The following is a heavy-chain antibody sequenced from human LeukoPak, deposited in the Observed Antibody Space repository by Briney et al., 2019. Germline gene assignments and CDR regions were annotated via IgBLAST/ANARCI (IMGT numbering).Heavy chain of an antibody. D-gene: IGHD5-12*01. Sequence: SETLSPTCTVSGDSLSSTTYYWGWIRQPPGKGLEWIGIIYYSGSTYYNPSLKSRVTISVDTSNNQFSLKLSSVTAADTAVYYCAKYIGGTMFDYWGQGTLVTVSS. CDR2: IYYSGST. V-gene: IGHV4-39*01. CDR3: AKYIGGTMFDY. J-gene: IGHJ4*02. CDR1: GDSLSSTTYY.